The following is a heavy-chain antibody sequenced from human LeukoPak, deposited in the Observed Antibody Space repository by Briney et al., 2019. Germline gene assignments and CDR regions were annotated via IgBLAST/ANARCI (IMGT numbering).Heavy chain of an antibody. D-gene: IGHD3-10*01. Sequence: SETLSLTCTVSGGSISSGSYYWNWIRQPAGKGLEWIGRIYTSGSTNYNPSLKSRVTISVDTSKNQFSLKLSSVTAADTAVYYCAREGLNMVRGVIPKEAWGWFDPWGQGNLVTVSS. J-gene: IGHJ5*02. CDR3: AREGLNMVRGVIPKEAWGWFDP. CDR2: IYTSGST. CDR1: GGSISSGSYY. V-gene: IGHV4-61*02.